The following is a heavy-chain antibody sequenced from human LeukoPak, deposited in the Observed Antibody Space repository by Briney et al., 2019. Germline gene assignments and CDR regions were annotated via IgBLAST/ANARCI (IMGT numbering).Heavy chain of an antibody. J-gene: IGHJ5*02. Sequence: KASETLSLTCTVSGYSISSGYYWGWIRQPPGKGLEWIGSIYHSGSTYYNPSLKSRVTISVDTSKNQFSLKLSSVTAADTAVYYCARDLGGSYSSETWFDPWGQGTLVTVSS. CDR1: GYSISSGYY. CDR3: ARDLGGSYSSETWFDP. CDR2: IYHSGST. D-gene: IGHD1-26*01. V-gene: IGHV4-38-2*02.